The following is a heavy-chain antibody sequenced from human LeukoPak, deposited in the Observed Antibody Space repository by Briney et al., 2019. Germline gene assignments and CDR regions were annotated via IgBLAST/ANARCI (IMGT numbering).Heavy chain of an antibody. Sequence: GESLKISCQGSGYTFTKYWIGWVRQMPGKGLEWMGVIYPGDSDTRYSPSFQGQVTVSADKSISTAFLQWSTLKASDTAIYYCARRTDRSFWYLDYWGQGTLVTVSS. CDR1: GYTFTKYW. CDR3: ARRTDRSFWYLDY. V-gene: IGHV5-51*01. CDR2: IYPGDSDT. J-gene: IGHJ4*02.